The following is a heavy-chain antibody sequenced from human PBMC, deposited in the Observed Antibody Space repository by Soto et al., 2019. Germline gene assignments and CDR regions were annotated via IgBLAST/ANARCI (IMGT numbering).Heavy chain of an antibody. CDR3: RSSSRYGTDV. J-gene: IGHJ6*02. CDR2: IYGTGNT. D-gene: IGHD6-13*01. Sequence: QLQLQESGPGLVKPSETLSLSCTVSGGSITSSFYWGWIRQPPGKGLEWIGSIYGTGNTYYNPSLKGRVTISADTSKNQFPLNRIAVTAADTAVYYCRSSSRYGTDVWGQGATVTVSS. CDR1: GGSITSSFY. V-gene: IGHV4-39*01.